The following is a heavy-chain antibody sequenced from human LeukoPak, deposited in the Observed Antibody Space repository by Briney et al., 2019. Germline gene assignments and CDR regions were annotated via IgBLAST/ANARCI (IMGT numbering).Heavy chain of an antibody. CDR1: GGSFSGYY. V-gene: IGHV4-34*01. CDR2: INHSGST. J-gene: IGHJ4*02. D-gene: IGHD6-19*01. Sequence: SEILSLTCAVYGGSFSGYYWSWIRQPPGKRLEWIGEINHSGSTNYNPSLKSRVTISVDTSKNQFSLKLSSVTAADTAVYYCARGMYSSGWPIDYWGQGTLVTVSS. CDR3: ARGMYSSGWPIDY.